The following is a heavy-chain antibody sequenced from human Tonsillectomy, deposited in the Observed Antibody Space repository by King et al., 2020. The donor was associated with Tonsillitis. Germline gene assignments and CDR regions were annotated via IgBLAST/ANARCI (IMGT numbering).Heavy chain of an antibody. CDR1: GGSISSSSYY. Sequence: QLQESGPGLVKPSETLSLTCTVSGGSISSSSYYWGWIRQPPGKGREWIGSIYYSGSTYYNPSLKSRVTISVDTSKNQFSLKLSSVTAADTAVYYCARHGHCSGGSCYSKYYFDYWGQGTLVTVSS. CDR2: IYYSGST. CDR3: ARHGHCSGGSCYSKYYFDY. V-gene: IGHV4-39*01. D-gene: IGHD2-15*01. J-gene: IGHJ4*02.